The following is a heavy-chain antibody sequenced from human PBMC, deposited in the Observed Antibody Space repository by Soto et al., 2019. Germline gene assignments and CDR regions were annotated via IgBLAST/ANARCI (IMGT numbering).Heavy chain of an antibody. CDR3: ARVVGETTGTTDGPPDYNWFDP. D-gene: IGHD1-7*01. V-gene: IGHV4-31*03. CDR2: IYYSGST. Sequence: SETLSLTCTVSGGSISSGGYYWSWIRQHPGKGLEWIGYIYYSGSTYYNPSLKSRVTISVDTSKNQFSLKLSSVTAADTAVYYCARVVGETTGTTDGPPDYNWFDPWGQGTLVTVSS. J-gene: IGHJ5*02. CDR1: GGSISSGGYY.